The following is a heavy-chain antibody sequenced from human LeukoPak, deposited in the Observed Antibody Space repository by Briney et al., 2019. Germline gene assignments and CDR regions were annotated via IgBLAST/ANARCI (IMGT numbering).Heavy chain of an antibody. Sequence: GGSLRLSCAASGFTFSDYTMNWVRQAPGKGLEWVSFISGGSRSIHYVDSVKGRFTISRDNAKNSLYLQMNSLRAEDTAVYYCARDYFYCGGDCFVDNWGQGTLVTVSS. CDR3: ARDYFYCGGDCFVDN. J-gene: IGHJ4*02. D-gene: IGHD2-21*02. V-gene: IGHV3-21*01. CDR2: ISGGSRSI. CDR1: GFTFSDYT.